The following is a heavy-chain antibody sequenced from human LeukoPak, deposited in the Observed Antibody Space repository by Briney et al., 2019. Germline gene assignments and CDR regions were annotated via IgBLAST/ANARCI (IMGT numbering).Heavy chain of an antibody. CDR1: GGSISSYY. Sequence: SETLSLTCTVSGGSISSYYWSWIRQPPGKGLEWIGYIYYSGSTNYNPSLKSRVTISVDTSKNQFTLKLSSVTAADTAVYYCATYYDILTGYYIGDAFDIWGRGTMVTVSS. CDR2: IYYSGST. D-gene: IGHD3-9*01. V-gene: IGHV4-59*08. CDR3: ATYYDILTGYYIGDAFDI. J-gene: IGHJ3*02.